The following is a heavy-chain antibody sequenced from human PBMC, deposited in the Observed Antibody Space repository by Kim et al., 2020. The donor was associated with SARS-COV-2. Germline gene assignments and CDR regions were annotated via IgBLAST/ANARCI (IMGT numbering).Heavy chain of an antibody. CDR1: GFTFGNSA. CDR2: ISSSGYST. CDR3: AKRGIYGNDAFDI. J-gene: IGHJ3*02. Sequence: GGSLRRSCVASGFTFGNSAMTWVRQAPGKGLECVSHISSSGYSTYYADSVKGRFTISRDNSKNTLYLEMNNLRVEDTAVYYCAKRGIYGNDAFDIWGQGT. V-gene: IGHV3-23*01. D-gene: IGHD3-16*01.